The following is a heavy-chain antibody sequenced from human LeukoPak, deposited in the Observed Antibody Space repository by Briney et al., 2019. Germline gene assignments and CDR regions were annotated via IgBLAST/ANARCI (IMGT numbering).Heavy chain of an antibody. V-gene: IGHV4-4*07. CDR2: IYTSGST. CDR3: ARDRLGYCSGGSCYLGYYFDY. D-gene: IGHD2-15*01. Sequence: SETLSLTCTVSGGSISSYYWSWIRQPAGKGLEWIGRIYTSGSTNYNPSPKSRVTMSVDTSKNQFSLKLSSVTAADTAVYYCARDRLGYCSGGSCYLGYYFDYWGQGTLVTVSS. J-gene: IGHJ4*02. CDR1: GGSISSYY.